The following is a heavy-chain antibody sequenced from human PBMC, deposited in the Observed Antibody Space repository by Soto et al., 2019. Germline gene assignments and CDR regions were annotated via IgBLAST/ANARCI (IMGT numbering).Heavy chain of an antibody. CDR2: INSDGSSI. Sequence: GGSLRLSCAISGFPVTSHWMHWVRQAPGKGLVWVSRINSDGSSINFADSVKGRFTISRDNAKNTLYLQMNSLRAEDTAVYYCVSGGYTYGFHYWGQGA. J-gene: IGHJ4*02. CDR3: VSGGYTYGFHY. CDR1: GFPVTSHW. V-gene: IGHV3-74*01. D-gene: IGHD5-18*01.